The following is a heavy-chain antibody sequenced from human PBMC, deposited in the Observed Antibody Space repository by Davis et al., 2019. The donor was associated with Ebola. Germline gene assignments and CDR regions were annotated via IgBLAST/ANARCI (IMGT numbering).Heavy chain of an antibody. V-gene: IGHV5-51*01. D-gene: IGHD1-7*01. Sequence: PGGSLRLSCKGSGYSFTSYWIGWVRQMPGKGLEWMGLIFPSDSDTKYSPSFQGQVLISADKSTNTAYLQWTRLKTSDSAFYYCARGTLPGITSSGFDLWGQGTLVTVSS. J-gene: IGHJ4*02. CDR1: GYSFTSYW. CDR2: IFPSDSDT. CDR3: ARGTLPGITSSGFDL.